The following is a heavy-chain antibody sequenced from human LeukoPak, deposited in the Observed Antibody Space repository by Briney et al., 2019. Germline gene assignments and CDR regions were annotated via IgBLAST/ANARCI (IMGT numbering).Heavy chain of an antibody. CDR3: AKDRLGMFDY. J-gene: IGHJ4*02. D-gene: IGHD7-27*01. CDR2: ITYDGSSK. CDR1: GFIFSSYA. Sequence: PGGSLRLSCAASGFIFSSYALHWVRQTPGKGLEWVADITYDGSSKYYAESVKGRFTISRDNSKNTLYLQMNSLRAEDAAVYYCAKDRLGMFDYWGQGTLVTVSS. V-gene: IGHV3-30-3*01.